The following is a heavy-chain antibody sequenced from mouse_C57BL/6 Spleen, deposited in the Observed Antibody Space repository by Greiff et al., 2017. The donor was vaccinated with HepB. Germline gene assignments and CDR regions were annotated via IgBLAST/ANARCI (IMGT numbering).Heavy chain of an antibody. Sequence: VQLQQSGPGLVKPSQSLSLTCSATGYSITSGYYWNWIRQFPGNKLEWMGYISYDGSNNYNPYLKNRISITRDTSKNQFFMKLNSVTTEDTATYYFASEDRHYDMDYWGQGTAVTVSS. V-gene: IGHV3-6*01. CDR2: ISYDGSN. CDR1: GYSITSGYY. CDR3: ASEDRHYDMDY. J-gene: IGHJ4*01.